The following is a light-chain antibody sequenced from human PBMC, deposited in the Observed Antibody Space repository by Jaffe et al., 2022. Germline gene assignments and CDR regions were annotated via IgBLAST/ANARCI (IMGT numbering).Light chain of an antibody. Sequence: QSALAQPPSASGSPGQSVSISCTGTSSDIGTYDYVSWYQQHPGRAPKLILYEVNKRPSGVPDRFSGSKSGNTASLTVSGLQTDDEAAYYCSTYAGRTNMIFGGGTKLTVL. CDR3: STYAGRTNMI. V-gene: IGLV2-8*01. CDR2: EVN. CDR1: SSDIGTYDY. J-gene: IGLJ2*01.